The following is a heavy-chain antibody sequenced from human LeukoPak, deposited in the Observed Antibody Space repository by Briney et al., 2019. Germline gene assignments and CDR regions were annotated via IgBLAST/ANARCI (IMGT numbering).Heavy chain of an antibody. CDR3: ARKDYKTNGFDP. Sequence: PSETLSLTCTVSGGSISSYYWSWIRQPPGKGLEWIGYIYYSGSTNYNPSLKSRVTISVDTSKNQFSLKLSSVTAADTAVYYCARKDYKTNGFDPWGQGTLVTVSS. CDR1: GGSISSYY. V-gene: IGHV4-59*01. D-gene: IGHD4-11*01. CDR2: IYYSGST. J-gene: IGHJ5*02.